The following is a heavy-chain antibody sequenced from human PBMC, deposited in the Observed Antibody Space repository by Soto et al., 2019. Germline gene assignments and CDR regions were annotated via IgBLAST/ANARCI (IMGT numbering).Heavy chain of an antibody. CDR3: AAGEASSRNLAPYYLDF. Sequence: PSETLSLTCTVSGGSMRNYFWTWIRQPPGKVLEWIGYIHFSGTTSFFPSYNPSLRSRVTISEDTSKNQFSLKLLSVTTADTAVYFCAAGEASSRNLAPYYLDFWGQGTLVTVS. D-gene: IGHD6-13*01. CDR1: GGSMRNYF. V-gene: IGHV4-59*01. J-gene: IGHJ4*02. CDR2: IHFSGTT.